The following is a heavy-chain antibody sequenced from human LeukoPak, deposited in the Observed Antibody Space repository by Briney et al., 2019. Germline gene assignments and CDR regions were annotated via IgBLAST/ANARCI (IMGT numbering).Heavy chain of an antibody. CDR3: VKDGRSGYYPGDVY. CDR2: ISGSGAGT. CDR1: GFTFATYA. D-gene: IGHD3-3*01. V-gene: IGHV3-23*01. Sequence: GGSLRLSCAASGFTFATYAMTWVRQAPGKGLEWVSAISGSGAGTYYADSVRGRFTISRDNSKNTLYLQTNSLRAEDTAVYYCVKDGRSGYYPGDVYWGQGTLVTVSS. J-gene: IGHJ4*02.